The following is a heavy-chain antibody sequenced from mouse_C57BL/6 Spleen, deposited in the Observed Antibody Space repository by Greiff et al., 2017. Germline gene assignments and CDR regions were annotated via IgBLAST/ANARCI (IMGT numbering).Heavy chain of an antibody. Sequence: QVQLQQPGAELVKPGASVKMSCKASGYTFTSYWITWVKQRPGQGLEWIGDIYPGSGSTNYNEKFKGKATLTADKSSSTAYMQLSSLTSEDSAVDFCARSDYGNLDYWGQGTSVTVSS. CDR2: IYPGSGST. V-gene: IGHV1-55*01. J-gene: IGHJ4*01. CDR1: GYTFTSYW. D-gene: IGHD2-1*01. CDR3: ARSDYGNLDY.